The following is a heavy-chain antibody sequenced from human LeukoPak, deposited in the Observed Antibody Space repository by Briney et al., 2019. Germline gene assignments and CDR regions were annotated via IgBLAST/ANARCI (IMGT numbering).Heavy chain of an antibody. Sequence: SGGSISSYYWSWIRQPAGKGLEWXGRIYTSGSTNYNPSLKSRVTMSVDTSKNQFSLKLSSVTAADTAVYYCARTGSSSLYYYGMDVWGQGTTVTVSS. D-gene: IGHD6-6*01. V-gene: IGHV4-4*07. J-gene: IGHJ6*02. CDR1: GGSISSYY. CDR3: ARTGSSSLYYYGMDV. CDR2: IYTSGST.